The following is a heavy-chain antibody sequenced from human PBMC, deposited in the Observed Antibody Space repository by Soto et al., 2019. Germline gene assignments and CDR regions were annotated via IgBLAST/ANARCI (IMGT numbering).Heavy chain of an antibody. Sequence: SETLXLTXTXSXXXXXXXXYYWLWIRQPPGKGLEWIGNIYYNGRTYYNPSLKSRATISVDTSKNQFSLNLSSVTAADTAVYYCVRREVGSASHWGQGTLXXV. V-gene: IGHV4-39*01. D-gene: IGHD6-19*01. J-gene: IGHJ4*02. CDR2: IYYNGRT. CDR3: VRREVGSASH. CDR1: XXXXXXXXYY.